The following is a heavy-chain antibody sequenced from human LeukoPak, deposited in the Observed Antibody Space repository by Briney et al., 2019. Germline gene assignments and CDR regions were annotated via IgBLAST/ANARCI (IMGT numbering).Heavy chain of an antibody. Sequence: ASVTVSCKVSGYTLTELSIHWVRQAPGKGLEWMGGFDPEDGETIYAQKFQGRVTMTEDTSTDTAYMELSSLRSEDTAVYYCATDPDRVGASDYWGQGTLVTVSS. CDR1: GYTLTELS. J-gene: IGHJ4*02. CDR2: FDPEDGET. V-gene: IGHV1-24*01. D-gene: IGHD1-26*01. CDR3: ATDPDRVGASDY.